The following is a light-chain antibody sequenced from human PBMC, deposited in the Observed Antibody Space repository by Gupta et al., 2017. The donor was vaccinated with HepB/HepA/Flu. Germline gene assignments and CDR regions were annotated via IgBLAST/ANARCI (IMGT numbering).Light chain of an antibody. CDR1: QSVGSN. J-gene: IGKJ1*01. CDR3: QQYENWPPEA. Sequence: EIVMTQSPATLSVSPGESATLSCRASQSVGSNLAWYQQKPGQAPRLPIYGASTRATGIPVRFSGSGYGTEFTLTISSRQSEDFAVYYCQQYENWPPEAFGQGTKVEIK. V-gene: IGKV3-15*01. CDR2: GAS.